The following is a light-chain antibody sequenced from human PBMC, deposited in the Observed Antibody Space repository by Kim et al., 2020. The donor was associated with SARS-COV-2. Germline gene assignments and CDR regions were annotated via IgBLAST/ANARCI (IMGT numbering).Light chain of an antibody. CDR1: QNGGND. J-gene: IGKJ1*01. CDR3: QQSHNTPRT. CDR2: AAS. Sequence: DSVGDRVTISGRASQNGGNDLHWYQQKPGKAPKLVIYAASNLQSGVPSSFSGDGSGTDFILTISSLQPEDFAIYYCQQSHNTPRTFGQGTKVDIK. V-gene: IGKV1-39*01.